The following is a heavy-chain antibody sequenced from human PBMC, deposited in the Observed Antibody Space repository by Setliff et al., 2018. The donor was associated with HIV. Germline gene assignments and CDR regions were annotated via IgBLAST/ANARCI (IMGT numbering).Heavy chain of an antibody. CDR3: ATQTGFYNSHWYDY. J-gene: IGHJ4*02. D-gene: IGHD6-13*01. CDR2: IKQDGSDM. Sequence: PGGSLRLSCVASGLPFYNYWMTWLRRAPGRGLEWVANIKQDGSDMHYIESVKGLFTIFRDNAKNSVFLQMNSLRAEDTGVYYCATQTGFYNSHWYDYWGQGTMVTVSS. V-gene: IGHV3-7*01. CDR1: GLPFYNYW.